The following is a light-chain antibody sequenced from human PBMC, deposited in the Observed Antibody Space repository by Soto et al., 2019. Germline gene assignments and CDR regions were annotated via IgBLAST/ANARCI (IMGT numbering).Light chain of an antibody. V-gene: IGKV1-9*01. Sequence: DIQLTQSPSFLSASVGDRVTITCRASQGISSYLAWYQQKPGKAPKLLIYAASTLQSGVPSRFSGSGSGTEFTLTIRSLQPSDFATYYCQQLNSYPLTFGPGTKVAIK. CDR3: QQLNSYPLT. J-gene: IGKJ3*01. CDR2: AAS. CDR1: QGISSY.